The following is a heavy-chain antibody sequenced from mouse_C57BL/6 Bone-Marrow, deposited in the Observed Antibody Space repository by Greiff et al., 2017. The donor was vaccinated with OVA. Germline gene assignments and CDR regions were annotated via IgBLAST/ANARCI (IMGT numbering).Heavy chain of an antibody. V-gene: IGHV1-59*01. J-gene: IGHJ4*01. Sequence: QVQLQQPGAELVRPGTSVKLSCKASGYTFTSYWMHWVKQRPGQGLEWIGVIDPSDSYTNYNQKFKGKATLTVDTSSSTAYMQLSSLTSEDSAVYYCAREGPLYYYAMDYWGQGTSVTVSS. CDR1: GYTFTSYW. D-gene: IGHD6-5*01. CDR3: AREGPLYYYAMDY. CDR2: IDPSDSYT.